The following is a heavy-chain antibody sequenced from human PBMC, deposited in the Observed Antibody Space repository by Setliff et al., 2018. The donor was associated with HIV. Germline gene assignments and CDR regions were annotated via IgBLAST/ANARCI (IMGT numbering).Heavy chain of an antibody. D-gene: IGHD1-1*01. CDR3: ARAFCTAGTTQCYYYMDV. V-gene: IGHV4-34*01. Sequence: SETLSLTCAVFGGSFTDIGGSFTDYYWIWIRQPPGKGLEWIGEINHSGSTHYNPSLKSRFTISVDTSKNQFSLKVNSVTAADTAVYYCARAFCTAGTTQCYYYMDVWGKGTTVTVSS. CDR2: INHSGST. J-gene: IGHJ6*03. CDR1: GGSFTDIGGSFTDYY.